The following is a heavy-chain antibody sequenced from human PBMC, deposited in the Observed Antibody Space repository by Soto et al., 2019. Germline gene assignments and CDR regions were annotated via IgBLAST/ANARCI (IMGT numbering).Heavy chain of an antibody. CDR2: ISGSGTTI. J-gene: IGHJ4*02. V-gene: IGHV3-48*03. CDR3: ARGYTGGWSRGGYFDY. Sequence: QHGGSLGLGCGASGFTVSSYDMNWVRQAPGKGPEWVSRISGSGTTIYYADSVRGRFTISRDNAKNSLYLQMNSLRAEDRAIYYCARGYTGGWSRGGYFDYWGQGTLVTVSS. CDR1: GFTVSSYD. D-gene: IGHD6-19*01.